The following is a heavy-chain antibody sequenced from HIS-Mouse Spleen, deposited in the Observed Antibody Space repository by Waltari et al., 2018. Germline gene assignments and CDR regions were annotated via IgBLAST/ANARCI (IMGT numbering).Heavy chain of an antibody. CDR1: RGSSSVAY. V-gene: IGHV4-34*01. D-gene: IGHD2-15*01. Sequence: QVQLQQWGEGLLKPSETLSLTCAVYRGSSSVAYWSMIRQPPGKGLEWIGEINHSGSTNYNPSLKSRVTISVDTSKNQFSLKLSSVTAADTAVYYCASGVVVAATAVHFDYWGQGTLVTVSS. CDR2: INHSGST. CDR3: ASGVVVAATAVHFDY. J-gene: IGHJ4*02.